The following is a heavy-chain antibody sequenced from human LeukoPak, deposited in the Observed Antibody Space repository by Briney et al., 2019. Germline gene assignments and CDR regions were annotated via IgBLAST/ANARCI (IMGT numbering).Heavy chain of an antibody. Sequence: GGSLRLSCAASGFTFSSYAMSWVRQPPGKGREWVSAISGSGGSTYYADSVKGRFTISRDNSKNTLYLQMNSLRAEDTAVYYCAKDSWGSGSPDYWGQGTLVTVSS. CDR2: ISGSGGST. J-gene: IGHJ4*02. CDR3: AKDSWGSGSPDY. CDR1: GFTFSSYA. V-gene: IGHV3-23*01. D-gene: IGHD3-10*01.